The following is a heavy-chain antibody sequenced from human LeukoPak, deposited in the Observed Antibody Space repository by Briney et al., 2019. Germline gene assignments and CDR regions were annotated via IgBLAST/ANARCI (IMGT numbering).Heavy chain of an antibody. Sequence: GGSVTLSCAASGITFSSYAMSWVRQAPEKGLEWVSGISGSGGITYYAGSVKGRFTVSRDNSNNTLYLQMNSLRAEDTAVYYCARHRLITVVSSADYWGQGALVIVSS. D-gene: IGHD4-23*01. J-gene: IGHJ4*02. CDR3: ARHRLITVVSSADY. V-gene: IGHV3-23*01. CDR1: GITFSSYA. CDR2: ISGSGGIT.